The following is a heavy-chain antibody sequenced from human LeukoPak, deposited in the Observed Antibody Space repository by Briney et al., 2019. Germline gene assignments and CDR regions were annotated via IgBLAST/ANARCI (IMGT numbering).Heavy chain of an antibody. J-gene: IGHJ6*03. Sequence: PGRSLRLSCAASGFTFSSYAMHWVRQAPGKGLEWVAVISYDGSNKYYADSVKGRFTISRDNSKNTLYLQMNSLRAEDTAVYYCARDSEGYSSGWYPFSYYYYYMDVWGKGTTVTVSS. V-gene: IGHV3-30*04. CDR2: ISYDGSNK. CDR1: GFTFSSYA. D-gene: IGHD6-19*01. CDR3: ARDSEGYSSGWYPFSYYYYYMDV.